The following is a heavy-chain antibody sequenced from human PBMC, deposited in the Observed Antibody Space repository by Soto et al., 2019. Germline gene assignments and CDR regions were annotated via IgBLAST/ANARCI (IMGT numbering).Heavy chain of an antibody. Sequence: QVQLVESGGGVVQPGRSLRLSCAASGFTFSSYGMHWVRQAPGKGLEWVAVISYHGSNKNYADSVKGRFTISRDNSKNTLYLQMNSLRAEDTAVYYCAKTMLTTVTIYAFDIWGQGTMVTVSS. CDR3: AKTMLTTVTIYAFDI. D-gene: IGHD4-17*01. J-gene: IGHJ3*02. CDR2: ISYHGSNK. CDR1: GFTFSSYG. V-gene: IGHV3-30*18.